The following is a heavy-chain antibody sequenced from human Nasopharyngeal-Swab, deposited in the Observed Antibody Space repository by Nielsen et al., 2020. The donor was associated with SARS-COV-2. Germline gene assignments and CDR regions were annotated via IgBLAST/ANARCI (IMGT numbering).Heavy chain of an antibody. J-gene: IGHJ5*02. CDR3: ARGGDPREVVAATDCFDP. D-gene: IGHD2-15*01. CDR2: INPGGGSA. Sequence: WVRQATGQGLEWMGIINPGGGSARYSQNFQGRVTMTRDTSTSTVYMELSSLRSEDTAVYYCARGGDPREVVAATDCFDPWGQGTLVTVSS. V-gene: IGHV1-46*01.